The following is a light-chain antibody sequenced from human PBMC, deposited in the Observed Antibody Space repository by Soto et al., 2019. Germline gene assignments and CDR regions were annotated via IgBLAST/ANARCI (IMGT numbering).Light chain of an antibody. CDR3: QQSYSNPQT. Sequence: DIQLTQSPSSLSASVGDRVTITCRASQSISSYLNWYQQKPGKAPKLLIYAASSLQSGVPSRFSCSGSGTDFTLTISSLQPEDFATYYCQQSYSNPQTFGQGTKVDIK. CDR2: AAS. J-gene: IGKJ1*01. V-gene: IGKV1-39*01. CDR1: QSISSY.